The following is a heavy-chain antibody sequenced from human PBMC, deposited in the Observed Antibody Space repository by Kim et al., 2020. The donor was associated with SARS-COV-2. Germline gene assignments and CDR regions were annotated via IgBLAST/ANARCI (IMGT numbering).Heavy chain of an antibody. Sequence: GGSLRLSCTASGFTFGDYAMSWFRQAPGKGLEWVGFIRSKANGGTTEYAASVKGRFTISRDDSKSIAYLQMNSLKTEDTAVYYCTRDRIAYCGGDCYSLMYYFDYWGQGTLVTVSS. CDR1: GFTFGDYA. D-gene: IGHD2-21*02. V-gene: IGHV3-49*03. CDR3: TRDRIAYCGGDCYSLMYYFDY. J-gene: IGHJ4*02. CDR2: IRSKANGGTT.